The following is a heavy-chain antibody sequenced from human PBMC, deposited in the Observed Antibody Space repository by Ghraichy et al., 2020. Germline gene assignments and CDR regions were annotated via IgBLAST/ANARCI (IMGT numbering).Heavy chain of an antibody. CDR2: ISGSGGST. CDR1: GFTFSSYA. D-gene: IGHD3-3*01. Sequence: GGSLRRSCAASGFTFSSYAMSWVRQAPGKGLEWVSAISGSGGSTYYADSVKGRFTISRDNSKNTPYLQMNSLRAEDTAVYYCAKPPFTYYDFWSGYQMDGMDVWGQGTTVTVSS. V-gene: IGHV3-23*01. CDR3: AKPPFTYYDFWSGYQMDGMDV. J-gene: IGHJ6*02.